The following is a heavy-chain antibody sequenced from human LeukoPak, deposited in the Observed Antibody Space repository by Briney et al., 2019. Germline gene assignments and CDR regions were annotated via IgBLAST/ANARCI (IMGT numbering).Heavy chain of an antibody. Sequence: ASVNVSCKASGYTFTAYYMHWVRQAPGQGLEWMGWINLNSGGTNSAQKFQGRVTMTRDTSISAAYMELSRLGSDDTAVYYCARVAGGDWYYFDFWGQGTLVTVSS. D-gene: IGHD2-21*02. CDR2: INLNSGGT. J-gene: IGHJ4*02. V-gene: IGHV1-2*02. CDR1: GYTFTAYY. CDR3: ARVAGGDWYYFDF.